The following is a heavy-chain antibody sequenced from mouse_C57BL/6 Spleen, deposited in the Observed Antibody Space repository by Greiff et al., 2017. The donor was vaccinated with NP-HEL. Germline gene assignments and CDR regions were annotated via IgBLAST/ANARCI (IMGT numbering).Heavy chain of an antibody. CDR2: ISSGGDYI. Sequence: EVHLVESGEGLVKPGGSLKLSCAASGFTFSSYAMSWVRQTPEKRLEWVAYISSGGDYIYYADTVKGRFTISRDNARNTLYLQMSSLKSEETAMYYCTREGYSKGDYWGQGTTLTVSS. V-gene: IGHV5-9-1*02. D-gene: IGHD2-5*01. J-gene: IGHJ2*01. CDR3: TREGYSKGDY. CDR1: GFTFSSYA.